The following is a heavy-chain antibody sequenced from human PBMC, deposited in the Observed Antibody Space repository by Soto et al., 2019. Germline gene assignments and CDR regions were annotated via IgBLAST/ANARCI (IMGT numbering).Heavy chain of an antibody. CDR3: ASATVVAATFDF. CDR1: GFAFRSYN. V-gene: IGHV3-21*01. J-gene: IGHJ4*02. Sequence: EVQLVESGGGLVKPGGSLTLSCAASGFAFRSYNMNWVRQAPGKGLEWVASISSGSSNIYYADSVKGRFTISRDNAKNSLFLQMHSLRAEDSAVYYWASATVVAATFDFWGQGTVVTVSS. CDR2: ISSGSSNI. D-gene: IGHD4-4*01.